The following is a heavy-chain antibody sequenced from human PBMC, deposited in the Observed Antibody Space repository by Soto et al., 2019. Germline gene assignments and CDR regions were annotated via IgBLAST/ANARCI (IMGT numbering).Heavy chain of an antibody. D-gene: IGHD3-22*01. CDR2: INADNGNT. CDR1: GYTFTSYA. V-gene: IGHV1-3*01. Sequence: ASVKVSCKASGYTFTSYAMHWVRQAPGQRLEWMGWINADNGNTKYSQTFQGRVTITRDTSASTAYMELSSLRSDDTAVYYCATDPHYYDTTGYCLDNWGQGTLVTVSS. CDR3: ATDPHYYDTTGYCLDN. J-gene: IGHJ4*02.